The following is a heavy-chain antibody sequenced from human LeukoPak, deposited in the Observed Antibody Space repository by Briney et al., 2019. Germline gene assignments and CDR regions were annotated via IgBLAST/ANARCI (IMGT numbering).Heavy chain of an antibody. CDR2: IRSKAYGGTT. V-gene: IGHV3-49*04. D-gene: IGHD4-23*01. Sequence: PGGSLRLSCTTSGFTFSDYAMSWVRQTPGKGLEWVGFIRSKAYGGTTEYAASVKGRFTISRDDSRSIAYLQMNSLKTEDTAVYYCTRVLRGYGGYYFDYRGQGTLVTVSS. CDR1: GFTFSDYA. J-gene: IGHJ4*02. CDR3: TRVLRGYGGYYFDY.